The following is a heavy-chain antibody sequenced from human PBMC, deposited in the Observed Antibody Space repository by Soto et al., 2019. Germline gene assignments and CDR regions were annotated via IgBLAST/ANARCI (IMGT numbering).Heavy chain of an antibody. J-gene: IGHJ4*02. D-gene: IGHD3-16*01. V-gene: IGHV4-39*01. CDR3: VRFYCDYVNGVKRRSFVF. CDR2: VYFVGNS. CDR1: GDSISSASYF. Sequence: QVQLQESGPGLVKPSETLSLTCTVSGDSISSASYFWGWIRQPPGKGLEWIGSVYFVGNSYYNPSLKSRVSISVDASKNQVSLRLSSMTAADTGVYYCVRFYCDYVNGVKRRSFVFWGQGPLVTVSS.